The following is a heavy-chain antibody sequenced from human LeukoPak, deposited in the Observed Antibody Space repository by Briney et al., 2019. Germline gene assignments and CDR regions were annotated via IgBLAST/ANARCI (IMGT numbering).Heavy chain of an antibody. V-gene: IGHV1-18*01. CDR3: ARTPKRFGELYQPGDS. CDR2: ISAYNGNA. Sequence: ASVKVSCKASGHTFTNYGITWVRQVPGQGLEWLGWISAYNGNANYAQNLQDRVTLTSDTSTSTAYMELRSLRSDDTGIYYCARTPKRFGELYQPGDSWGQGTLLTVSS. J-gene: IGHJ4*02. D-gene: IGHD3-10*01. CDR1: GHTFTNYG.